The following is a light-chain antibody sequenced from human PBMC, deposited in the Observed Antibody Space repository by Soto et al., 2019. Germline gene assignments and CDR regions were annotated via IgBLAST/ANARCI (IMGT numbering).Light chain of an antibody. J-gene: IGKJ1*01. Sequence: DIQMTQSPSSLSASVGDRVTITCRASQSVSNYLHWYQQKPGKAPNLLIYDASSLQSGVPSRFSGSGSGTDFTLTISSLQHEDFATYYCQQSYYYPTFGQGTKVDIK. CDR3: QQSYYYPT. V-gene: IGKV1-39*01. CDR1: QSVSNY. CDR2: DAS.